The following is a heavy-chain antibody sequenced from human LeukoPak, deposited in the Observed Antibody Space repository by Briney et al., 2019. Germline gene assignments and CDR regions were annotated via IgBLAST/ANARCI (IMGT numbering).Heavy chain of an antibody. CDR3: ARDPVGVRYSSGPGAKFDY. D-gene: IGHD6-19*01. CDR1: GFTFSNHG. Sequence: GGSLGLSCAASGFTFSNHGMNWVRQAPGKELEWVSSITSTSSYIYYADSVKGRFTISRDNAKNSLYLQMSSLRAEDTAVYYCARDPVGVRYSSGPGAKFDYWGQGTLVTVSS. CDR2: ITSTSSYI. J-gene: IGHJ4*02. V-gene: IGHV3-21*01.